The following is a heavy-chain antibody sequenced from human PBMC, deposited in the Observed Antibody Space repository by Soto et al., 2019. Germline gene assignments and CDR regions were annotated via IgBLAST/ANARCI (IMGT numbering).Heavy chain of an antibody. CDR3: AKAGGSTWDYGMDV. J-gene: IGHJ6*02. D-gene: IGHD2-15*01. CDR2: ISGSGDSA. Sequence: EVQLLESGGGLVQPGGSLRLSCAASGFTFSRHAMSWVRQAPGKGLEWVSAISGSGDSAYHADSVKGRFTISRDNSKNTLYLPMNSLRAEDTALYYCAKAGGSTWDYGMDVWGQGTTVTVSS. V-gene: IGHV3-23*01. CDR1: GFTFSRHA.